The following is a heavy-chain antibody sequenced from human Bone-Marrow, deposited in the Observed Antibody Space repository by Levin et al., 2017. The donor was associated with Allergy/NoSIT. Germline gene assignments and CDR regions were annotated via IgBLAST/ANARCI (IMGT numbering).Heavy chain of an antibody. CDR2: LSGDGRNT. J-gene: IGHJ4*02. CDR1: GFTFSSYA. D-gene: IGHD2-21*02. CDR3: ANSWAYCGNDCDTYYFDY. Sequence: GESLKISCAASGFTFSSYAMSWVRQAPGKGLEWVSALSGDGRNTYYADSMKGRFTISSDNSKNMLYLQMNSLRADDTAIYYCANSWAYCGNDCDTYYFDYWGQGTLVTVSS. V-gene: IGHV3-23*01.